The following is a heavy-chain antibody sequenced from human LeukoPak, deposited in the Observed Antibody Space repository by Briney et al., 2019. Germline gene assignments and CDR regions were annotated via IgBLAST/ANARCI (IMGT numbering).Heavy chain of an antibody. CDR2: ISYDGSNK. CDR1: GFTFSSYG. V-gene: IGHV3-30*18. Sequence: PGGSLRLSCAASGFTFSSYGMHWVRQAPGKGLEWVAVISYDGSNKYYADSVKGRFTISRDNSKNTLYLQMNSLRAEDTAVYYCAKGGIAAAGMQNDSWGQGTLVTVYS. CDR3: AKGGIAAAGMQNDS. D-gene: IGHD6-13*01. J-gene: IGHJ4*02.